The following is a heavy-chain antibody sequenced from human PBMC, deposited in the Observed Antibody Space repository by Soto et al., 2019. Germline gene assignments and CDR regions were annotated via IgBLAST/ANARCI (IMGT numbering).Heavy chain of an antibody. CDR1: GFTFSNYA. J-gene: IGHJ4*02. Sequence: GGSLRLSCAASGFTFSNYAMHWVRQAPGKGLEWVAIVSYDGDNEYYADSVRGRFFISRDNSKNTLYLQMNSLRAEDTAVYYCAKARAQYYDFWSGYPVDYWGQGTLVTVSS. V-gene: IGHV3-30*18. D-gene: IGHD3-3*01. CDR2: VSYDGDNE. CDR3: AKARAQYYDFWSGYPVDY.